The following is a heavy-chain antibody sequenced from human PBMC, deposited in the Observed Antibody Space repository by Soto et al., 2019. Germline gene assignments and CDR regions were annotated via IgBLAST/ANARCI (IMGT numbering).Heavy chain of an antibody. J-gene: IGHJ4*02. CDR1: GFTFTSYS. Sequence: EVQLVESGGGLVQPGGSLRLSCAASGFTFTSYSMNWVRQAPGKGLEWVSYISSSSSTIYYADSMKGRFTISRDHAKNSLYLQVNSQRDEDTAVYYCVRGGATIFDYWGRGTLVTVSS. CDR3: VRGGATIFDY. CDR2: ISSSSSTI. V-gene: IGHV3-48*02. D-gene: IGHD1-26*01.